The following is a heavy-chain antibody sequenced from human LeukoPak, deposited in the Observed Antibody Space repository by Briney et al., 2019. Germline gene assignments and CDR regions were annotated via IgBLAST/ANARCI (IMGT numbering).Heavy chain of an antibody. Sequence: GGSLRLSCAASAFTFSSYNMNWVRQAPGKGLEWVSSISSSSSYINYADSVKGRFTISRDNTKNSLYLQMNSLRVEDTAVYFCARRASYYGSGNYYDYRGQGTLVTVSS. J-gene: IGHJ4*02. V-gene: IGHV3-21*01. CDR1: AFTFSSYN. CDR2: ISSSSSYI. D-gene: IGHD3-10*01. CDR3: ARRASYYGSGNYYDY.